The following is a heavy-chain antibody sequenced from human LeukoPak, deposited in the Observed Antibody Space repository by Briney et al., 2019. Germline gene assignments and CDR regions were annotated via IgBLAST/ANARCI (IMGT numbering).Heavy chain of an antibody. J-gene: IGHJ4*02. V-gene: IGHV3-49*05. Sequence: KPGRSLRLSCTASGFTFGDYAMSWFRQAPGKGLEWVGFIRSKAYGGTTEYAASVKGRFTISRDDSKSIAYLQMNSLKTENTAVYYCTRNLDTAMADYWGQGTLVTVSS. CDR3: TRNLDTAMADY. D-gene: IGHD5-18*01. CDR2: IRSKAYGGTT. CDR1: GFTFGDYA.